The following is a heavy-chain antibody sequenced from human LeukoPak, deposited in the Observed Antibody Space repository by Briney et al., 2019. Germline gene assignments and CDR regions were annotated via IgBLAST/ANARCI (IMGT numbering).Heavy chain of an antibody. CDR2: IKQDGSQK. CDR1: GFTFGSYW. V-gene: IGHV3-7*01. CDR3: ARGDYYESSGNFIEAFDV. D-gene: IGHD3-22*01. Sequence: GGSLRLSCAASGFTFGSYWMSWVRQAPGKGLEWVANIKQDGSQKFYVDSVKGRFTISRDNAKNSLYLQMNSLRAEDTALYYCARGDYYESSGNFIEAFDVWGQGTMVTVSA. J-gene: IGHJ3*01.